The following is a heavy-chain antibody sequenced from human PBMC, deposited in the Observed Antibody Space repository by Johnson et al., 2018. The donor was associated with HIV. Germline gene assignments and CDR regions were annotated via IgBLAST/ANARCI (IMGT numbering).Heavy chain of an antibody. CDR3: ARDGESQQLPLGDAFDV. V-gene: IGHV3-30*03. D-gene: IGHD6-13*01. CDR1: GFNFSSNG. CDR2: ISDDGSNK. J-gene: IGHJ3*01. Sequence: QVQLVESGGGVVQPGRSLRLSCAASGFNFSSNGMFWVRQAPDKGLEWVAVISDDGSNKYYADSMKGRFTISRDNSKNTLYLQMSSLKVEDTAMYYCARDGESQQLPLGDAFDVWGQGTMVIVSS.